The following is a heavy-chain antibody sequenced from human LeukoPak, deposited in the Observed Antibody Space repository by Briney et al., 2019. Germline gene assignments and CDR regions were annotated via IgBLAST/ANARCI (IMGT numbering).Heavy chain of an antibody. Sequence: GGSLRLSCAASGFTFSSYWMDWVRQAPGKGLVWVSRIISDGSSTSYADSVKGRFTISRDNAKNTLYLQMSSLRAEDTAVYYCATLYTAFDIWGQGTMVTVSS. D-gene: IGHD3-16*01. J-gene: IGHJ3*02. V-gene: IGHV3-74*01. CDR3: ATLYTAFDI. CDR2: IISDGSST. CDR1: GFTFSSYW.